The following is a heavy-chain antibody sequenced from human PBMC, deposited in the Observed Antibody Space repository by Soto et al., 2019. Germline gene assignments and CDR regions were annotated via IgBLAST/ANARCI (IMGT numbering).Heavy chain of an antibody. CDR2: INPNSGGT. CDR1: GYTFTVYY. V-gene: IGHV1-2*02. CDR3: ARVSVPYYYHGMDV. Sequence: ASVTVGCKAYGYTFTVYYMHLVRQAPGQGLEWMGWINPNSGGTNYAQKFQGRVTMTRDTSISTAYMELSRLRSDDTAVYYCARVSVPYYYHGMDVWGQGTTVTVSS. J-gene: IGHJ6*02. D-gene: IGHD3-16*02.